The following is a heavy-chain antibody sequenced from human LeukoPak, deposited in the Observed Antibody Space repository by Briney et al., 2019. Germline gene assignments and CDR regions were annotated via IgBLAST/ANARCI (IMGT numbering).Heavy chain of an antibody. CDR2: ISSSSSYI. Sequence: GGSLRLSCAASGFTFSSYSMNWVRQAPGKGLEWVSSISSSSSYIYYADSVKGRFTISRDNAKNSLYLQMNSLRAEDTAVYYCARDGPVGYCSGTSCYSDAFDIWGQGTMVTVSS. J-gene: IGHJ3*02. CDR3: ARDGPVGYCSGTSCYSDAFDI. CDR1: GFTFSSYS. D-gene: IGHD2-2*02. V-gene: IGHV3-21*01.